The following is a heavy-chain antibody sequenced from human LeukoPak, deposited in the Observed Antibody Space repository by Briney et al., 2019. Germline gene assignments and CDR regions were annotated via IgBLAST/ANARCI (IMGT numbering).Heavy chain of an antibody. Sequence: GGSLRLSCAASGFTFSTYSMNWVRQAPGKGLEWISYISSSSSTIYYADSVKGRFTISRDNSKNTLYLQMNSLRAEDTAVYYCAKSHGYSYGFDYWGQGTLVTVSS. CDR1: GFTFSTYS. J-gene: IGHJ4*02. CDR3: AKSHGYSYGFDY. D-gene: IGHD5-18*01. CDR2: ISSSSSTI. V-gene: IGHV3-48*01.